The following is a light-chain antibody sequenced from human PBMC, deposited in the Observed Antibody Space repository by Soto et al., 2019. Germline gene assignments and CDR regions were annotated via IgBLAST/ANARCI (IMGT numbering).Light chain of an antibody. J-gene: IGKJ1*01. CDR2: GAS. Sequence: EIVLTQSPGSLSLSPRERATLSCRASQTVDSTFFAWYQKKPGQAPRLLIYGASKRATDIPDRFSGSGSGTDFALTMGRLEPEDFAVYFCQEYMSAVTFGQGTMVEIK. CDR1: QTVDSTF. V-gene: IGKV3-20*01. CDR3: QEYMSAVT.